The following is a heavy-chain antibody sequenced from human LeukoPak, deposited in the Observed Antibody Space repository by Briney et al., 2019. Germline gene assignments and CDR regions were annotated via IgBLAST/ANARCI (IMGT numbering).Heavy chain of an antibody. V-gene: IGHV4-39*07. Sequence: SETLSLTCTVSGGSISSSSYYWGWIRQPPGKGLEWIGSIYYSGSTYYNPSLKSRVTISVDTSKNQFSLKLSSVTAADTAVYYCARDDYGDFYDAFDIWGQGTMVTVSS. CDR2: IYYSGST. CDR1: GGSISSSSYY. J-gene: IGHJ3*02. CDR3: ARDDYGDFYDAFDI. D-gene: IGHD4-17*01.